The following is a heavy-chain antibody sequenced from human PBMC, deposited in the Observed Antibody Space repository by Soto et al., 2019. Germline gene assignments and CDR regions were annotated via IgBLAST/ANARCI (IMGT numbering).Heavy chain of an antibody. CDR3: AKSVVPAARPFDY. CDR2: ISGSGGST. D-gene: IGHD2-2*01. CDR1: GFTFSSYA. J-gene: IGHJ4*02. Sequence: VQLLESGGGLVQPGGSLRLSCAASGFTFSSYAMSWVRQAPGKGLEWVSAISGSGGSTYYADSVKGRFTISRDNSENPLYLQMNSRRDEDTAGYYGAKSVVPAARPFDYWGQGTLVTVSS. V-gene: IGHV3-23*01.